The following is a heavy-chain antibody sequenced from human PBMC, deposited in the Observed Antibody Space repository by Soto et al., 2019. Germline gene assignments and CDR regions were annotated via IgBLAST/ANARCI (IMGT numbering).Heavy chain of an antibody. J-gene: IGHJ4*02. V-gene: IGHV3-15*01. CDR3: TTDFGSTSYGFDY. Sequence: PGGSLRRSCAVSGFTFANAWMSGVRPAPGKGLEWVGRIKSKTDGWTTDFAAPVKGRFSISRDDSKKMVFLQMDSLKTEDTAVYYCTTDFGSTSYGFDYWGQGALVTVSS. CDR1: GFTFANAW. CDR2: IKSKTDGWTT. D-gene: IGHD5-18*01.